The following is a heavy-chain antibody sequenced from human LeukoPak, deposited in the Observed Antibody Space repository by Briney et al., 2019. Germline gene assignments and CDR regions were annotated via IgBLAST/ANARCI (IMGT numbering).Heavy chain of an antibody. CDR2: INIDGRDT. CDR3: TRDMATADLDY. CDR1: GFTFNKYY. V-gene: IGHV3-74*01. Sequence: PGGSLRLSCVVSGFTFNKYYTHWVRQAPGRGLVWVSRINIDGRDTSYADSGRGRFTMSRDNAKNTLYLQMNSLRPEDTAVYYCTRDMATADLDYWGQGALVTVSS. J-gene: IGHJ4*02. D-gene: IGHD5-24*01.